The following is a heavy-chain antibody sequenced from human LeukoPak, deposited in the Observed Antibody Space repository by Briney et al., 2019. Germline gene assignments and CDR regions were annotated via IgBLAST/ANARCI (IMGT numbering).Heavy chain of an antibody. V-gene: IGHV3-30*02. J-gene: IGHJ4*02. CDR3: AKDYYLYFDY. Sequence: GGSLRLSCSASGFTFTTYGMHWVRQAPGKGLEWVAFIRYDGSNKYYADSVKGRFTISRDNSKNTLYLQMNSLRAEDTAVYYCAKDYYLYFDYWGQGTLVTVSS. CDR2: IRYDGSNK. D-gene: IGHD2/OR15-2a*01. CDR1: GFTFTTYG.